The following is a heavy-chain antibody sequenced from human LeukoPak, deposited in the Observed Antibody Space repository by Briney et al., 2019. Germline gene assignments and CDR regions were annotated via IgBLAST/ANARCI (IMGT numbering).Heavy chain of an antibody. CDR1: GGSFSGYY. CDR2: INHSGST. CDR3: ARGGNSSSWYY. V-gene: IGHV4-34*01. J-gene: IGHJ4*02. Sequence: PSETLSLTCAVYGGSFSGYYWSWIRQPPGKGLEWIGEINHSGSTNYNPSLKSRVTISVDTSKNQFSLKLSSVTAADTAVYYCARGGNSSSWYYWGREPWSPSPQ. D-gene: IGHD6-13*01.